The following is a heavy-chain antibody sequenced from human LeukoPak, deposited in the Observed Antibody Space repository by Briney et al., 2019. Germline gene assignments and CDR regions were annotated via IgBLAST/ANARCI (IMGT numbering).Heavy chain of an antibody. CDR1: GFTFSSYS. Sequence: GGSLRLSCAASGFTFSSYSMNWVRQAPGKGLEWVSFISSSRSYIYYADSVKGRFTISRDNAKNSLYLQMNSLRAEDMAVYYCARPHSYGWYSAFDIWGQGTMVTVSS. CDR3: ARPHSYGWYSAFDI. CDR2: ISSSRSYI. J-gene: IGHJ3*02. D-gene: IGHD5-18*01. V-gene: IGHV3-21*01.